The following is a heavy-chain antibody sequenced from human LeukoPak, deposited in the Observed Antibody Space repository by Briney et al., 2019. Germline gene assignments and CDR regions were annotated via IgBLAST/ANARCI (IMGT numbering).Heavy chain of an antibody. CDR3: ARGRGAHCGGDCSYFDY. V-gene: IGHV1-8*01. J-gene: IGHJ4*02. D-gene: IGHD2-21*02. Sequence: GASVKVSCKASGYTFTSYDINWVRQAPGQGLEWMGWMNPNSGNTDYAQKLQGRDTMTRNTSIKTAYMEMSRLRSEDTAVYYCARGRGAHCGGDCSYFDYWGQGTLVTVSS. CDR1: GYTFTSYD. CDR2: MNPNSGNT.